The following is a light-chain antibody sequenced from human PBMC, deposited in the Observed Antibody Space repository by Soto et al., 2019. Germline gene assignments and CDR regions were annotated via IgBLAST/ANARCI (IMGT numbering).Light chain of an antibody. J-gene: IGLJ1*01. V-gene: IGLV1-40*01. Sequence: QSVLTQPPSVSGAPGQRVTISCTGSSSNIGAGYDVHWYLQLPGTAPKLLIYGNTNRPSGVPDRFSGSKSGSSASLAITGLQAEDDAEYYCPSHDSSLHAPVSGTGTKLTVL. CDR3: PSHDSSLHAPV. CDR2: GNT. CDR1: SSNIGAGYD.